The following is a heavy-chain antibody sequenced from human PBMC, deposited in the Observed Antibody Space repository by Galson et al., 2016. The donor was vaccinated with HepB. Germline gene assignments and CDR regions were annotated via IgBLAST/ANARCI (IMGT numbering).Heavy chain of an antibody. CDR2: INEDGSQE. Sequence: SLRLSCAASGSTFSRYWMSWVRQTPGKGLEWVASINEDGSQESYVDSVKGRFTISRDNAKNSLSLHVDSLRAEDTALYFCAKGEWLDWWGQGTLVTVSS. CDR3: AKGEWLDW. J-gene: IGHJ5*01. V-gene: IGHV3-7*01. D-gene: IGHD1-26*01. CDR1: GSTFSRYW.